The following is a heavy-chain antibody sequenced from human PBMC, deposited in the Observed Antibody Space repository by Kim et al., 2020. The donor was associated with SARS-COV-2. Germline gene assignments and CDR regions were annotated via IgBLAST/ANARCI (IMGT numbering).Heavy chain of an antibody. J-gene: IGHJ3*02. D-gene: IGHD2-21*02. CDR3: ARHAPVPAFVVVTATIEEAFDI. CDR1: GGSISSSSYY. V-gene: IGHV4-39*01. CDR2: IYYSGST. Sequence: SETVSLTCTVSGGSISSSSYYWGWIRQPPGKGLEWIGSIYYSGSTYYNPSLKSRVTISVDTSKNQFSLKLSSVTAADTAVYYCARHAPVPAFVVVTATIEEAFDIWGQGTMVTVSS.